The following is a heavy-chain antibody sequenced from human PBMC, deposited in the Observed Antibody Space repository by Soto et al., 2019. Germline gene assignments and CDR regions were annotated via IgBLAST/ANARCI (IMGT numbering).Heavy chain of an antibody. CDR1: GGSVSSGSYY. J-gene: IGHJ2*01. V-gene: IGHV4-61*01. D-gene: IGHD6-19*01. Sequence: QVQLQESGPGLVKPSETLSLTCTVSGGSVSSGSYYWSWIRQPPGKGLEWIGYIYYSGSTNYNPSLKSRVTISVDTSKNQFSLKLSSVTAADTAVYYCARDQVGLRSSSSGWYYRYFDLWGRGTLVTVSS. CDR2: IYYSGST. CDR3: ARDQVGLRSSSSGWYYRYFDL.